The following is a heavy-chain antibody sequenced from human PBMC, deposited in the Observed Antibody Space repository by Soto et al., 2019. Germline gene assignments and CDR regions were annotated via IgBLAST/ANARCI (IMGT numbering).Heavy chain of an antibody. Sequence: PXETLSLTCAVSGCSMSSGGYSWSWIRQPPGKGLEWIGYIYHSGSTYYNPSLKSRVTISVDRSKNQFSLKLSSVTAADTAVYYCARSGGITMVRGVMGYYYYGMDVWGQGTTVTVSS. CDR3: ARSGGITMVRGVMGYYYYGMDV. D-gene: IGHD3-10*01. CDR2: IYHSGST. J-gene: IGHJ6*02. V-gene: IGHV4-30-2*01. CDR1: GCSMSSGGYS.